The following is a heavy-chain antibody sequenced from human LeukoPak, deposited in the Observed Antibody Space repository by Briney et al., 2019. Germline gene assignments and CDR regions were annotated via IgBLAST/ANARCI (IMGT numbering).Heavy chain of an antibody. CDR2: IYYSGST. D-gene: IGHD3-10*01. V-gene: IGHV4-30-4*01. CDR3: ARAYYGSGSLQGYFDY. J-gene: IGHJ4*02. CDR1: GGSISSGDYY. Sequence: SETLSLTCTVSGGSISSGDYYWSWIRQPPGKGLAWIGYIYYSGSTYYNPSLKSRVTISVDTSKNQFSLKLSSVTAADTAVYYCARAYYGSGSLQGYFDYWGQGTLVTVSS.